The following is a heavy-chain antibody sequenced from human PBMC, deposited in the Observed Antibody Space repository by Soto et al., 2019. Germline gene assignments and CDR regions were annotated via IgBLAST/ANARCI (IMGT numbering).Heavy chain of an antibody. CDR3: ARPANTVADHFDL. V-gene: IGHV5-51*01. J-gene: IGHJ4*02. D-gene: IGHD4-17*01. CDR1: GYTFTIYW. Sequence: GESLKISCQVSGYTFTIYWIGWGLQMPGKGLEWMGIIYPSDSDTRYSPSFQGQVTISADQSINTAYLQWDSLKASDTAIYYCARPANTVADHFDLWGQGTPVTVSS. CDR2: IYPSDSDT.